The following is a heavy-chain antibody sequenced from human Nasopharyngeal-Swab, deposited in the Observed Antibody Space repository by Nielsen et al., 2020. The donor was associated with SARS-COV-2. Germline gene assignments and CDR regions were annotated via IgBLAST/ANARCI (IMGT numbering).Heavy chain of an antibody. V-gene: IGHV3-48*03. J-gene: IGHJ4*02. D-gene: IGHD2-2*01. Sequence: WIRQPPGKGPEWVSYISSSGSTRYYADSVKGRFTISRDNAKNSLYLQMNSLRAEDTAVYYCARDYCSSTSCYDYWGQGTLVTVSS. CDR2: ISSSGSTR. CDR3: ARDYCSSTSCYDY.